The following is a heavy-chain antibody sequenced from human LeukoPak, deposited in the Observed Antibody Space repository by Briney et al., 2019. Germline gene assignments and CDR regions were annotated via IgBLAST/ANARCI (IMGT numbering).Heavy chain of an antibody. V-gene: IGHV3-21*01. CDR2: VSSSSSYI. Sequence: GGSLRLSCAASGFTFSSYSMNWVRQAPGKGLEWVSSVSSSSSYIYYADSVKGRFTISRDNAKNSLYLQMNSLRAEDTAVYYCARDRDYGDLFDYWGQGTLVTVSS. CDR3: ARDRDYGDLFDY. CDR1: GFTFSSYS. D-gene: IGHD4-17*01. J-gene: IGHJ4*02.